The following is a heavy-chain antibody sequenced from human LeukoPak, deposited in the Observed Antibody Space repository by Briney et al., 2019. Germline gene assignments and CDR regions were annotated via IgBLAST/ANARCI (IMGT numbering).Heavy chain of an antibody. Sequence: GGSLRLSCVGSGFSFNIYGISWVRQAPGKGLEWGASVGGGPDIHYADYVKGRFTVSRDDARSTAYLQLNSLRIEDTAIYFCAKDATPMNAMCDHFDSWGLGALVTVSS. CDR1: GFSFNIYG. J-gene: IGHJ4*02. CDR3: AKDATPMNAMCDHFDS. V-gene: IGHV3-23*01. CDR2: VGGGPDI.